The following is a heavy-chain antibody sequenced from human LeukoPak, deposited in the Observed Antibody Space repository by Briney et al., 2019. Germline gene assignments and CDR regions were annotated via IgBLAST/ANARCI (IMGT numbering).Heavy chain of an antibody. CDR2: ISSSGSTI. J-gene: IGHJ6*03. Sequence: PGGSLRLSCAASGFTFSSYEMNWVRQAPGKGLEWVSYISSSGSTIYYADSVKGRFTISRDNAKNSLYLQMNSLRAEDTALYFCARVATLHSFYMDVWGKGTTVTISS. D-gene: IGHD5-24*01. CDR3: ARVATLHSFYMDV. CDR1: GFTFSSYE. V-gene: IGHV3-48*03.